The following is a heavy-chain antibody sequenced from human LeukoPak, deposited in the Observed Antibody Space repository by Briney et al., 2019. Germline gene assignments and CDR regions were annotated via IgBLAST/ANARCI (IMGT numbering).Heavy chain of an antibody. CDR1: GFTFSSYS. CDR3: ARPSVYGFDAFDM. D-gene: IGHD5/OR15-5a*01. V-gene: IGHV3-21*01. Sequence: GGSLRLSCAASGFTFSSYSMNWVRQAPGKGLEWVSSISSSSSYIYYADSVKGRFTISRDNAKNSLSLQMNSPRAEDTAVYYCARPSVYGFDAFDMWGQGTMVIVSA. J-gene: IGHJ3*02. CDR2: ISSSSSYI.